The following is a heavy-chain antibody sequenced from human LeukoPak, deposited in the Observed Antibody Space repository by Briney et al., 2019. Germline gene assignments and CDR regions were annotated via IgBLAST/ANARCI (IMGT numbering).Heavy chain of an antibody. CDR3: ARGYSSGWYNFDY. J-gene: IGHJ4*02. CDR1: GGSINSYY. CDR2: IYYSGST. V-gene: IGHV4-59*06. D-gene: IGHD6-19*01. Sequence: SETLSLTCTVSGGSINSYYWSWIRQHPGKGLEWIGYIYYSGSTYYNPSLKSRVTISVDTSENQFSLKLSSVTAADTAVYYCARGYSSGWYNFDYWGQGTLVTVSS.